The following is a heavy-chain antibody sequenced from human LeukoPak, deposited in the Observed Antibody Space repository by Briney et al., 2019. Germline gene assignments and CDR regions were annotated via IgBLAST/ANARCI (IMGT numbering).Heavy chain of an antibody. CDR3: ARFRGNIAAAGDY. D-gene: IGHD6-13*01. Sequence: ASVKVSCKASGYTFTSYDINWVRQATGQGLEWMGWMNPNSGNTGYAQKIQGRVTMTRNTSISTAYMELSSLRSEDTAVYYCARFRGNIAAAGDYWGQGTLVTVSS. J-gene: IGHJ4*02. V-gene: IGHV1-8*01. CDR1: GYTFTSYD. CDR2: MNPNSGNT.